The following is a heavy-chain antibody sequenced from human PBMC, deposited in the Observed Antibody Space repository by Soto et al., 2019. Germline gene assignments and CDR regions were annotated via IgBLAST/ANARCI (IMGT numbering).Heavy chain of an antibody. CDR2: ISLNSGSI. CDR3: AKALGKRSSSAFDY. D-gene: IGHD6-6*01. CDR1: GFTFDDYA. J-gene: IGHJ4*02. V-gene: IGHV3-9*01. Sequence: GGSLRLSCAASGFTFDDYAMHWVRQAPGKGLEWVSGISLNSGSIGYADSVKGRFTISRDNAKNSLYLQMNSLRAEDTALYYCAKALGKRSSSAFDYWGQGTLVTLSS.